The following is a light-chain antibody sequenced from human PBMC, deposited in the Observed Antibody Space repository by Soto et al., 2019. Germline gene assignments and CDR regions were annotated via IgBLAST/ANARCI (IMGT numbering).Light chain of an antibody. Sequence: QSALTQPPSASGAPGQSVTISCTGTSRYVGVYNYVSWYQQHPGKYPKLMISEVSKRLSGVPDRFSGSKSGNTSSLTVSGLESEDQGDYYCSSFVGNKHLVFGGVIKLGVL. CDR1: SRYVGVYNY. CDR3: SSFVGNKHLV. CDR2: EVS. J-gene: IGLJ2*01. V-gene: IGLV2-8*01.